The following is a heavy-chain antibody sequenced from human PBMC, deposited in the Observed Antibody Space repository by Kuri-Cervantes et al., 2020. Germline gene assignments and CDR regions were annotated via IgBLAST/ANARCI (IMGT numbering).Heavy chain of an antibody. V-gene: IGHV3-9*01. D-gene: IGHD6-25*01. CDR1: GFTFDDYA. CDR3: AKVGIAAGGMDV. CDR2: IGWNSGSI. Sequence: SLKISCAASGFTFDDYAMHWVRQAPGKGLEWVSGIGWNSGSIGYADSVKGRFTISRDNAKNSLYLQMNSLRAEDTAVYYCAKVGIAAGGMDVWGQGTTVTVSS. J-gene: IGHJ6*02.